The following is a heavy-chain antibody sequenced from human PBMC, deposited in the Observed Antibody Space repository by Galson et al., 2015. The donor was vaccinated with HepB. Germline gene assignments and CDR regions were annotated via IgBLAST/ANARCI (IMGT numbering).Heavy chain of an antibody. CDR1: GYTFTGYY. CDR2: INPNSGGT. CDR3: ARVGVHSGRQGDAFDI. Sequence: SVKVSCKASGYTFTGYYMHWVRQAPGQGLEWMGRINPNSGGTSYAQKFQGRVTTTRDTSISTAYMELSRLRSDDTAVYYCARVGVHSGRQGDAFDIWGQGTMVTVSS. D-gene: IGHD1-26*01. J-gene: IGHJ3*02. V-gene: IGHV1-2*06.